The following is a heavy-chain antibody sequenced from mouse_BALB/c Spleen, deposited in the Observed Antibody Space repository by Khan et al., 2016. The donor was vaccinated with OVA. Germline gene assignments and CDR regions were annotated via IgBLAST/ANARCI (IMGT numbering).Heavy chain of an antibody. D-gene: IGHD2-3*01. CDR3: ARDGSRYNYAMDY. CDR1: GYSITSDYA. J-gene: IGHJ4*01. CDR2: ISYSGST. V-gene: IGHV3-2*02. Sequence: EVELVESGPGLVKPSQSLSLTCTVTGYSITSDYAWNWIRQFPGNKLEWMGYISYSGSTNYNPALKSRISITRDTSKNQFFLQLNSVTTEDTATXCCARDGSRYNYAMDYWGQGTSVTVSA.